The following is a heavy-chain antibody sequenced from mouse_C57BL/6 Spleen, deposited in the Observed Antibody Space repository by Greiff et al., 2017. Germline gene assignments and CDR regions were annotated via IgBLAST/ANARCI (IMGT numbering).Heavy chain of an antibody. CDR1: GYTFTSYW. CDR2: IDPSDSYT. V-gene: IGHV1-69*01. CDR3: ARGNYYGSSKGFAY. J-gene: IGHJ3*01. Sequence: VQLQQPGAELVMPGASVKLSCKASGYTFTSYWMHWVKQRPGQGLEWIGEIDPSDSYTNYNQKFKGKSTLTVDKSSRTAYMQLSSLTSEDSAVYYCARGNYYGSSKGFAYWGQKALVTVSA. D-gene: IGHD1-1*01.